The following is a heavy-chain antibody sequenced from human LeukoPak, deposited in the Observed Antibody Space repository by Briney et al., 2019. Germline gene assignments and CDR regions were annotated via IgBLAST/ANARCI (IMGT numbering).Heavy chain of an antibody. J-gene: IGHJ4*02. CDR2: IYYSGST. Sequence: SETLSLTCTVSGGSISSYYWSWIRQPPGKGLEWIGYIYYSGSTNYNPSLKSRVTISVDTSKNQFSLKLSSVTAADTAVYYCARGDYNFDYWGQGTLVTVSS. CDR3: ARGDYNFDY. V-gene: IGHV4-59*01. D-gene: IGHD4-11*01. CDR1: GGSISSYY.